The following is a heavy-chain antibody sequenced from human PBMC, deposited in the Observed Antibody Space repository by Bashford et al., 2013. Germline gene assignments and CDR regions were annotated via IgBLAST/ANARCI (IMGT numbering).Heavy chain of an antibody. V-gene: IGHV1-2*02. J-gene: IGHJ6*02. CDR2: INPNNGGT. CDR3: ARDRGSGWHGMDV. CDR1: GYTLTDYF. Sequence: ASVKVSCRASGYTLTDYFIHWVRQAPGQGLEWMGWINPNNGGTNYAQMFQGRVTMTADTSISTAYMEVSRLTSDDTAIYYCARDRGSGWHGMDVWGQGTTVTVSS. D-gene: IGHD6-19*01.